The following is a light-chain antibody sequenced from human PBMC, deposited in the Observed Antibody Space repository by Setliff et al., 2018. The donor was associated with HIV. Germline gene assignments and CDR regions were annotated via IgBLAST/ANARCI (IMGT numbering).Light chain of an antibody. CDR1: SSDVGSYNY. J-gene: IGLJ1*01. CDR3: SSYTSSSPPYV. CDR2: DVS. V-gene: IGLV2-14*03. Sequence: VLTQPASVSGFPGQSISISCTGSSSDVGSYNYVSWYQQHPGKAPKLMISDVSKRPSGVSNRFSGSKSGNTASLTISGLQAEDEADYYCSSYTSSSPPYVFGTGTKV.